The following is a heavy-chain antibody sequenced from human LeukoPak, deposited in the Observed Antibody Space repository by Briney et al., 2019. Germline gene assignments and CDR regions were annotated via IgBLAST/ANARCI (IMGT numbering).Heavy chain of an antibody. J-gene: IGHJ4*02. CDR1: GGSISSYY. D-gene: IGHD3-10*01. V-gene: IGHV4-59*08. Sequence: SETLSLTCTVSGGSISSYYWSWIRQPPGKGLEWIGYIYYSGSTNYNPSLKSRVTISVDTSKNQFSLKLSFVTAADTAVYYCARGFGELLFDYWGQGTLVTVSS. CDR2: IYYSGST. CDR3: ARGFGELLFDY.